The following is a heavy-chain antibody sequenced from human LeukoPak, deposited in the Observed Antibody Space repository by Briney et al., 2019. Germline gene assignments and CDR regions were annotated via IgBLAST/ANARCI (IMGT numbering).Heavy chain of an antibody. CDR3: ARLNSPGWFDP. D-gene: IGHD4-23*01. Sequence: SETLSLTCAVYGGSFSGYYWSWIRQPPGKGLEWIGEMNHSGSTNYNPSLKSRVTISVDTSKNQFSLKLSSVTAADTALYYCARLNSPGWFDPWGQGTLVTVSS. CDR2: MNHSGST. CDR1: GGSFSGYY. V-gene: IGHV4-34*01. J-gene: IGHJ5*02.